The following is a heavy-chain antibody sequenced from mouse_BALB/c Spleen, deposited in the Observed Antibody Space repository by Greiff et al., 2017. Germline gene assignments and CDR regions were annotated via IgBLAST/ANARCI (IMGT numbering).Heavy chain of an antibody. CDR2: ISSGGGST. CDR3: ARHYYGHVGFAY. V-gene: IGHV5-12-1*01. J-gene: IGHJ3*01. D-gene: IGHD1-2*01. CDR1: GFAFSSYD. Sequence: DVKLVESGGGLVKPGGSLKLSCAASGFAFSSYDMSWVRQTPEKRLEWVAYISSGGGSTYYPDTVKGRFTISRDNAKNTLYLQMSSLKSEDTAMYYCARHYYGHVGFAYWGQGTLVTVSA.